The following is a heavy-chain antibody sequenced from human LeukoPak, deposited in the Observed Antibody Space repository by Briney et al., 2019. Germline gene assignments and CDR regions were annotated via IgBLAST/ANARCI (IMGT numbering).Heavy chain of an antibody. CDR1: GGSFSGYY. V-gene: IGHV4-34*01. D-gene: IGHD3-10*01. J-gene: IGHJ4*02. CDR2: INHSGST. CDR3: AKGLWFGELYFDY. Sequence: PSETLSLTCAVYGGSFSGYYWSWIRQPPGKGLEWIGEINHSGSTNYNPSLKSRVTISVDTSKNQFSLKLSSVTAEDTAVYYCAKGLWFGELYFDYWGQGTLVTVSS.